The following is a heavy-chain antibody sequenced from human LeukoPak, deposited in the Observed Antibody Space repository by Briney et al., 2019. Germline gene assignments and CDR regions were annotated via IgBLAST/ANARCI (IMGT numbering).Heavy chain of an antibody. CDR3: ARVYYDILTGYYNAFDI. V-gene: IGHV3-7*04. CDR1: GFTFSSYW. D-gene: IGHD3-9*01. J-gene: IGHJ3*02. Sequence: GGSLRLSCAASGFTFSSYWMSWVRQAPGKGLEWVANIKQDGSEKYYVDSVKGRFTISRDNAKNSLYLQMNSLRAEDTAVYYCARVYYDILTGYYNAFDIWGQGTMVTVSS. CDR2: IKQDGSEK.